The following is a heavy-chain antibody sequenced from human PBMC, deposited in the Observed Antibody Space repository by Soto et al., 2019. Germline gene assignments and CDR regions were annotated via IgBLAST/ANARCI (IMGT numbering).Heavy chain of an antibody. Sequence: SETLSLTCSVSGGSISSNIYHWGWIRQSPGKGLECIASIHFSGNSFYNPSLKSRVTVSVDTSQSQFSLRLSSVTAADTAVYYCARGSYYDSSGYYYIWGQGTMGTVS. J-gene: IGHJ4*02. V-gene: IGHV4-39*01. CDR1: GGSISSNIYH. D-gene: IGHD3-22*01. CDR3: ARGSYYDSSGYYYI. CDR2: IHFSGNS.